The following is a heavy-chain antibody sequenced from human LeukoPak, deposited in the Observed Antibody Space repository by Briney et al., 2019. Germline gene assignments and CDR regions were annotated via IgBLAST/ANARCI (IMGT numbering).Heavy chain of an antibody. D-gene: IGHD3-22*01. J-gene: IGHJ4*02. CDR3: ARGTSYDSSAYYFDY. Sequence: SQTLSLTCTVSGGSVSSGSYYWTWIRQPAGKGLEWIGRFYTSGSTNYNPSLKSRVTISVDTSKNQLYLKLTSVTAADTAVYYCARGTSYDSSAYYFDYWGQGTLVTVSS. CDR2: FYTSGST. CDR1: GGSVSSGSYY. V-gene: IGHV4-61*02.